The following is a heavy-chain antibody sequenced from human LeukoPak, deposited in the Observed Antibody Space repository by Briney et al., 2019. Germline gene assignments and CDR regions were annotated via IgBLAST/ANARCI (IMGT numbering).Heavy chain of an antibody. CDR1: GFTFSDYY. Sequence: GGSLRLSCAASGFTFSDYYMSWIRQAPGKGLEWVSYISSSGSTIYYADSVKGRFTISRDKSKNSLYLKMNSLRAEDTAVYYCAELGITMIGGVWGKGTTVTISS. V-gene: IGHV3-11*04. CDR3: AELGITMIGGV. D-gene: IGHD3-10*02. CDR2: ISSSGSTI. J-gene: IGHJ6*04.